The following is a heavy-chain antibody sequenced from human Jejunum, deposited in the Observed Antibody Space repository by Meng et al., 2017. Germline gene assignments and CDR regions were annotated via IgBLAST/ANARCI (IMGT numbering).Heavy chain of an antibody. J-gene: IGHJ4*02. CDR1: GDRFSTYW. Sequence: GGSLRLSWRGYGDRFSTYWIGWARQMPGKGLEWMGIICPDDSDTQYSPTFQGQVTISADKSANTAYLQWSSLKASDTAMYFCGGRARDTRYYGDFDWGQGTRVTVSS. CDR2: ICPDDSDT. CDR3: GGRARDTRYYGDFD. D-gene: IGHD2-21*01. V-gene: IGHV5-51*01.